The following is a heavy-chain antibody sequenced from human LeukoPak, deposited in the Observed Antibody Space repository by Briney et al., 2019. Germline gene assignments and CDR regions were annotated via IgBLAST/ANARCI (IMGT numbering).Heavy chain of an antibody. V-gene: IGHV3-11*04. CDR1: GFTFSDYY. CDR3: ARDREDSGPFDY. J-gene: IGHJ4*02. Sequence: GGSLRLSCAASGFTFSDYYMSWIRQAPGKGLEWVSYISSSGSTIYYADSVKGRFTISRDNSKNTLYLQMNSLRAEDTTVYYCARDREDSGPFDYWGQGTLVTVSS. CDR2: ISSSGSTI. D-gene: IGHD2-15*01.